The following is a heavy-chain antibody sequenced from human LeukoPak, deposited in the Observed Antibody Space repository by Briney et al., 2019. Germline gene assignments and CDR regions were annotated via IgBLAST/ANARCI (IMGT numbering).Heavy chain of an antibody. J-gene: IGHJ4*02. Sequence: ASVKVSCKASGYTFTSYGISWVRQAPGQGLEWMGWINPNSGGTNYAQKFQGRVTMTRDTSISTAYMELSRLRSDDTAVYYCARDFRRYFDWLSRYSYYFDYWGQGTLVTVSS. CDR1: GYTFTSYG. CDR2: INPNSGGT. CDR3: ARDFRRYFDWLSRYSYYFDY. D-gene: IGHD3-9*01. V-gene: IGHV1-2*02.